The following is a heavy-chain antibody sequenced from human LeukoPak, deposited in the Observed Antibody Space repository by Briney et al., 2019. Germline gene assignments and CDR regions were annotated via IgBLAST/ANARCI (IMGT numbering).Heavy chain of an antibody. J-gene: IGHJ6*03. V-gene: IGHV3-48*01. CDR3: AKNIAAADSSGYYYYYMDV. Sequence: GGSLRLSCTASGFTFSRYSVNWVREAPGKGLEWVSYISSTSSTIYYADSVKGRFTVSRDNAKNSLYLQMNSLRAEDTAVYYCAKNIAAADSSGYYYYYMDVWGKGTTVTVSS. CDR1: GFTFSRYS. CDR2: ISSTSSTI. D-gene: IGHD6-13*01.